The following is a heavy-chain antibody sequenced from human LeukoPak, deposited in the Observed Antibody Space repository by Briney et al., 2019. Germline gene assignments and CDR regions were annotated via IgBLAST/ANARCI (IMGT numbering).Heavy chain of an antibody. Sequence: PGGSLRLSCAASGFTFSSYGMHWVRQAPGKGLEWVAFIRYDGSNKYYADSVKGRFTISRDNSKNTLYLQMNSLRSEDTALYYCARGVHVRVYDSNPHYGHYWGQGTLVTVSS. V-gene: IGHV3-30*02. CDR1: GFTFSSYG. J-gene: IGHJ4*02. CDR2: IRYDGSNK. D-gene: IGHD3-22*01. CDR3: ARGVHVRVYDSNPHYGHY.